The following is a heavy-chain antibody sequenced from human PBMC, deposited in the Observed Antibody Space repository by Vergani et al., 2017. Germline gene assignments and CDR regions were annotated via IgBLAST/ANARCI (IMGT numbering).Heavy chain of an antibody. V-gene: IGHV1-69*12. Sequence: QVQLVQSGAEVKKPGSSVKVSCKASGDSFTNYVMSWVGQTPGQGLEWMGGIMPMFGTPNYAQKFLGRVTITADESTSTAYLELNSLTLEDTAVYYCAKENERSDYFDSWGQGSLVTVSS. J-gene: IGHJ4*02. D-gene: IGHD1-1*01. CDR3: AKENERSDYFDS. CDR2: IMPMFGTP. CDR1: GDSFTNYV.